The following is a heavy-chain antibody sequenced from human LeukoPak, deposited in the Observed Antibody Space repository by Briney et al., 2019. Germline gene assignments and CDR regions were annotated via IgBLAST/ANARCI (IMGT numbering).Heavy chain of an antibody. Sequence: KPSQTLSLTCAISGDSVSSDSAAWNWIRQSPSRGLEWLGRTYYRSKWYNDYAVSVKSRITINPDTSKNQFSLKLSSVTAADPAVYYCARRGAGVGATTRRPDFDYWGQGTLVTVSS. V-gene: IGHV6-1*01. CDR3: ARRGAGVGATTRRPDFDY. D-gene: IGHD1-26*01. CDR1: GDSVSSDSAA. CDR2: TYYRSKWYN. J-gene: IGHJ4*02.